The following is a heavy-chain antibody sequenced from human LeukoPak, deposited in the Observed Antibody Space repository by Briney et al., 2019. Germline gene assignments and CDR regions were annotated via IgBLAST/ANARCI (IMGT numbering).Heavy chain of an antibody. D-gene: IGHD3-22*01. CDR1: GFTFDDYG. Sequence: PGGSLRLSCAASGFTFDDYGMSWVRQAPGKGLEWVSGINWNSGTTAYADSVKGRFTISRDNAKNSLYLQMSSLRAEDTALYHCARGDYYDSSGYYYVGPVDPWGQGTLVTVSS. CDR2: INWNSGTT. V-gene: IGHV3-20*01. J-gene: IGHJ5*02. CDR3: ARGDYYDSSGYYYVGPVDP.